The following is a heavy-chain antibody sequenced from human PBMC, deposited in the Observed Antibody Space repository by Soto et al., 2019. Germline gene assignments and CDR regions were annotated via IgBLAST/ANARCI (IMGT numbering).Heavy chain of an antibody. Sequence: SVKVSCKASGGTFSSYAISWVRQAPGQGLEWMGGTIPALGKTHYIEKFQGRVTITVDDATRTVYMEVRDLTSEDTAIYYCARGPFRPSAMDVWGQGTTVTVSS. J-gene: IGHJ6*02. CDR2: TIPALGKT. CDR1: GGTFSSYA. CDR3: ARGPFRPSAMDV. D-gene: IGHD3-10*01. V-gene: IGHV1-69*10.